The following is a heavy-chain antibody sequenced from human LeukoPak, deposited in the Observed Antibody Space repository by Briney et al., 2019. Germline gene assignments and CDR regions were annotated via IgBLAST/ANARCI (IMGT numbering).Heavy chain of an antibody. J-gene: IGHJ4*02. CDR2: IYSGGST. V-gene: IGHV3-66*01. Sequence: GGSLRLSCAVSGFSFGSEAMSWVRQAPGKGLEWVSVIYSGGSTYYADSVKGRFTISRDNSKNTLYLQMNSLRAEDTAVYYCAKSGPYYYDSSGPYYFDYWGQGTLVTVSS. CDR3: AKSGPYYYDSSGPYYFDY. D-gene: IGHD3-22*01. CDR1: GFSFGSEA.